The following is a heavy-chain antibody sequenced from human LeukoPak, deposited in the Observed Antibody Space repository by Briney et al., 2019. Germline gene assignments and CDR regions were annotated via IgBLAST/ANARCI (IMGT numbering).Heavy chain of an antibody. J-gene: IGHJ4*02. CDR1: GFPFSRYW. Sequence: PGGSLSLSCAASGFPFSRYWVSWVRQTPGKDLEWVADIKQDASETYYLDSVKGRFTISRDNAKNSLYLQMNSLRAEDTAVYYCATAPPRRNDYWGRGTLVSVSS. CDR2: IKQDASET. CDR3: ATAPPRRNDY. V-gene: IGHV3-7*01.